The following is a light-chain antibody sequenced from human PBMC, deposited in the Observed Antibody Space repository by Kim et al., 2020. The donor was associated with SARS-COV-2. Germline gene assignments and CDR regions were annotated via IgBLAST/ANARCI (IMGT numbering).Light chain of an antibody. V-gene: IGLV2-14*03. J-gene: IGLJ1*01. CDR1: SSDIGSVDY. CDR3: SSYTTSTTYV. Sequence: GQSITISCTGTSSDIGSVDYVSWYQQHPGKGPKLLIYDVTNRPSGVSNRFSGSKSGSTASLTISGLQAEDEADYYCSSYTTSTTYVFGSGTKVTVL. CDR2: DVT.